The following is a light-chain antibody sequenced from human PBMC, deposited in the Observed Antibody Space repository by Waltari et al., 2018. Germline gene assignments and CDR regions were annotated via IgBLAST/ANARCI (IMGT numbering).Light chain of an antibody. Sequence: DIQMTQSPSSLSASVGDRVTITCRASQSISSYLNWYQQKPGKAPKRLIYAASSLQTGVPSRFSGSGSGTDFTLTISSLQPEDFATYYCQQSYSTQSTFGQGTRLEIK. CDR3: QQSYSTQST. CDR1: QSISSY. CDR2: AAS. V-gene: IGKV1-39*01. J-gene: IGKJ5*01.